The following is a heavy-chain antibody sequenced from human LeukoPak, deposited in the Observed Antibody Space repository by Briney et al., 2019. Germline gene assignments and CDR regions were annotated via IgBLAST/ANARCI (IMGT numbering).Heavy chain of an antibody. CDR2: ISVSGATV. D-gene: IGHD3-22*01. CDR3: ARDSGSYYDRLDC. J-gene: IGHJ4*02. V-gene: IGHV3-48*01. CDR1: GFSLSDYS. Sequence: GGSLRLSCSASGFSLSDYSLNSVRQTPGKGLEWVSYISVSGATVKYADSVKGRFTISRDNGRNSLYLQMNSLRAEDTAVYYCARDSGSYYDRLDCWGQGNLVTVSS.